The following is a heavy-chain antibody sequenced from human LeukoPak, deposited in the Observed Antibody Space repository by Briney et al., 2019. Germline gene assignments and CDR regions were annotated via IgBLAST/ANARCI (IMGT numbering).Heavy chain of an antibody. V-gene: IGHV1-69*05. CDR3: AVYYYDSSGPSGYYFDY. CDR1: GGTFSSYA. D-gene: IGHD3-22*01. Sequence: GASVKVSCKASGGTFSSYAISWVRQAPGQGLEWMGRIIPIFGTANYAQKFQGRVTITTDESTSTAYMELSSLRSEDTAVYYCAVYYYDSSGPSGYYFDYWGQGTLVTVSS. J-gene: IGHJ4*02. CDR2: IIPIFGTA.